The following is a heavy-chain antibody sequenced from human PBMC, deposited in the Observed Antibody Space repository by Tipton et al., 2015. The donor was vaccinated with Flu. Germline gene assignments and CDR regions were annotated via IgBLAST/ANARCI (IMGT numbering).Heavy chain of an antibody. J-gene: IGHJ4*02. V-gene: IGHV3-30-3*01. Sequence: SLRLSCAASGFTFSSYAMHWVRQAPGKGLEWVAVISYDGSNKYYADSVKGRFTISRDNSKNTLYLQMNSLRAEDTAVYYCARDLVSYDSSGSPRYWGQGTMVTVS. CDR3: ARDLVSYDSSGSPRY. CDR1: GFTFSSYA. D-gene: IGHD3-22*01. CDR2: ISYDGSNK.